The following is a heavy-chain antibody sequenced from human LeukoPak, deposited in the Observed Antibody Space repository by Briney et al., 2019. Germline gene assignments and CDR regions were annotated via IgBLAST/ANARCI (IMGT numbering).Heavy chain of an antibody. V-gene: IGHV1-2*06. J-gene: IGHJ4*02. CDR1: GYTFTGYY. D-gene: IGHD3-3*01. CDR2: INPNSGGT. CDR3: ARGITIFGVVIPLDY. Sequence: ASVKVSCKASGYTFTGYYMHWVRQAPGQGLEWMGRINPNSGGTNYAQKLQGRVTMTTDTSTSTAYMELRSLRSDDTAVYYCARGITIFGVVIPLDYWGQGTLVTVSS.